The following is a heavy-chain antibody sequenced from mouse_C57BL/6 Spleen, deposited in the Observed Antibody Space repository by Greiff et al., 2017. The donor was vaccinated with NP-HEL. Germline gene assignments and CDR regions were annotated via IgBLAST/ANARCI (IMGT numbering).Heavy chain of an antibody. J-gene: IGHJ1*03. CDR1: GFSLTSYG. Sequence: QVQLQQSGPGLVQPSQSLSITCTVSGFSLTSYGVHWVRQSPGKGLEWLGVIWRGGSTDYNAASMSRLSITKDNSKSQVFFKMNSLQADDTAIYYCAKTGGEDWYFDVWGTGTTVTVSS. V-gene: IGHV2-5*01. CDR3: AKTGGEDWYFDV. CDR2: IWRGGST.